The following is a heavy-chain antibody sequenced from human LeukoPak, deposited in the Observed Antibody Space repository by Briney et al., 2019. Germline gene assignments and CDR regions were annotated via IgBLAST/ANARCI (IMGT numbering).Heavy chain of an antibody. Sequence: PSETLSLTCAVYGGSFSGYYWSWIRQPPGKGLEWIGEINHSGSTNYNTSLKSRVTISVDTSKNQFSLKLSSVTAADTAVYYCARGRVPSMVRGVIPYNWFDPWGQGTLVTVSS. D-gene: IGHD3-10*01. CDR2: INHSGST. CDR1: GGSFSGYY. V-gene: IGHV4-34*01. CDR3: ARGRVPSMVRGVIPYNWFDP. J-gene: IGHJ5*02.